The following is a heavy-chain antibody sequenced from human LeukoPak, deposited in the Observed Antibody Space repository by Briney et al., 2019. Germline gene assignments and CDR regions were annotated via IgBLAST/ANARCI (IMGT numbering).Heavy chain of an antibody. CDR1: GGSISSGGYY. D-gene: IGHD2-15*01. CDR2: IYYIGST. J-gene: IGHJ4*02. V-gene: IGHV4-31*03. Sequence: SQTLSLTCTVSGGSISSGGYYWSWIRPHPGKGLEWIGYIYYIGSTYYNPSLKSRVTISVDTSKNQFSLKLSSVTAADTAVYSCARTYCSGGSCRLDYWGQGTLVTVSS. CDR3: ARTYCSGGSCRLDY.